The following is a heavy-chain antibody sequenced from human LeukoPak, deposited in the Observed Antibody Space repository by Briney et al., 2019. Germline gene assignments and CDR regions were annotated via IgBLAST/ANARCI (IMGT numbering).Heavy chain of an antibody. J-gene: IGHJ4*02. V-gene: IGHV3-21*01. Sequence: PGGSLRLSCAASGFTFSTYGMTWVRQAPGKGLEWVSSISSSSSYIYYADSVKGRFTISRDNAKNSLYLQMNSLRAEDTAVYYCARDYSEYSSGWIHDYWGQGTLVTVSS. D-gene: IGHD6-19*01. CDR3: ARDYSEYSSGWIHDY. CDR1: GFTFSTYG. CDR2: ISSSSSYI.